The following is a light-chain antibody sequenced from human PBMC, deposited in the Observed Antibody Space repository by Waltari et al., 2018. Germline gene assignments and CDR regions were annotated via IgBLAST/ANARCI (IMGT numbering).Light chain of an antibody. CDR1: QSISTS. Sequence: DIQMTLSPSTLSASVGDRVTITCRASQSISTSLAWYQQRPGKAPKLLIYKASTLENEVPSRFSGSGSGTEFTLTISSLQPDDFATYYCQQFDSYPVTFGQGTKVEIK. CDR3: QQFDSYPVT. J-gene: IGKJ2*01. CDR2: KAS. V-gene: IGKV1-5*03.